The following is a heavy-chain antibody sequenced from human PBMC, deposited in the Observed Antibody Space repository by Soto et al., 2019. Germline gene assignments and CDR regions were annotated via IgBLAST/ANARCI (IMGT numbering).Heavy chain of an antibody. D-gene: IGHD3-22*01. Sequence: QLQLQESGPGLVKPSETLSLTCTVSGGSISSSSYYWGWLRQPPGKGLEWIGSIYYSGNTYYNPSLKSRVTISVDTSKNQFSLKLSSVTAADTAVYYCARSYDGSYYYYGMDVWGQGTTVTVSS. J-gene: IGHJ6*02. CDR3: ARSYDGSYYYYGMDV. CDR1: GGSISSSSYY. CDR2: IYYSGNT. V-gene: IGHV4-39*01.